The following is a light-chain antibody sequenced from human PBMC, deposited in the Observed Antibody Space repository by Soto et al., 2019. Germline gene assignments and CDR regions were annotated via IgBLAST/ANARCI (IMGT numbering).Light chain of an antibody. V-gene: IGKV3-11*01. CDR3: QRYDSFRT. J-gene: IGKJ1*01. CDR1: QSVSSY. CDR2: DAS. Sequence: EIVLTQSPATLSLSPGERATLSCRASQSVSSYLAWYQQKPGQAPRLLIYDASNRATGIPDRFSGSGSGTDFTLTITRLEPEDFAMYYCQRYDSFRTFGQGTKVEI.